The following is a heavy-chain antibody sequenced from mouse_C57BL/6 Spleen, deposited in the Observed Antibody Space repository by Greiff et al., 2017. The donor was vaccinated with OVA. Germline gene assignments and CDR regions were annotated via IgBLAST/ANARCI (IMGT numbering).Heavy chain of an antibody. CDR2: IYPRDGST. CDR1: GYTFTDHT. D-gene: IGHD1-1*01. V-gene: IGHV1-78*01. Sequence: QVQLQQSDAELVKPGASVTISCKVSGYTFTDHTIHWMKQRPEQGLEWIGYIYPRDGSTKYNEKFKGKATLTADKSSSTAYMQLNSLTSEDSAVYFCARRTVVATRGYYFDYWGQGTTLTVSS. CDR3: ARRTVVATRGYYFDY. J-gene: IGHJ2*01.